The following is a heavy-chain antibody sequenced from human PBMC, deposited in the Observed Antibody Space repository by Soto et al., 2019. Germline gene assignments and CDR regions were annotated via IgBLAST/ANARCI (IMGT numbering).Heavy chain of an antibody. J-gene: IGHJ4*02. D-gene: IGHD3-10*01. V-gene: IGHV3-11*01. CDR1: AFPVSHYY. Sequence: GGPLRLSCAASAFPVSHYYMSWIRQAPGKGLEWVSYISSSGSTIYYADSVKGRFTISRDNAKNSLYLQMNSLRAEDTAVYYCARPSQKGTDYFDYWGQGTLVTVSS. CDR2: ISSSGSTI. CDR3: ARPSQKGTDYFDY.